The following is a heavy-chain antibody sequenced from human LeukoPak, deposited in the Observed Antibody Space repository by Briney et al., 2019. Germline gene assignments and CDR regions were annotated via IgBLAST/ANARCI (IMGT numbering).Heavy chain of an antibody. D-gene: IGHD6-13*01. Sequence: SETLSLTCTVSGGSISSSSYYWGWIRQPPGKGLEWIGSIYYSGSTYYNPSLKSRVTISVDTSKNQLSLKLSSVTAADTAVYYCARLIAAAGPFDYWGQGTLVTVSS. J-gene: IGHJ4*02. CDR1: GGSISSSSYY. CDR3: ARLIAAAGPFDY. CDR2: IYYSGST. V-gene: IGHV4-39*01.